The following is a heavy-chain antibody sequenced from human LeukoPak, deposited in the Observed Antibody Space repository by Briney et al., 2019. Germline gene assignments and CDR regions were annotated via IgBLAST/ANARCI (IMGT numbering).Heavy chain of an antibody. V-gene: IGHV1-3*01. CDR1: GYTFTSYA. Sequence: ASVKVSFKASGYTFTSYAMHWVRQAPGQRLEWMGWIDAGNGNTKYSQKFQGRVTITRDTSASTAYMELSSLRSEDTAVYYCARMGSTSSGYRYWGQGTLVTVSS. CDR3: ARMGSTSSGYRY. CDR2: IDAGNGNT. D-gene: IGHD3-22*01. J-gene: IGHJ4*02.